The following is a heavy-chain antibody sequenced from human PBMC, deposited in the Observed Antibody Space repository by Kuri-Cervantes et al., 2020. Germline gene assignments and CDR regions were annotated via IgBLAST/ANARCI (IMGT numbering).Heavy chain of an antibody. J-gene: IGHJ4*02. Sequence: GESLKISCAASGFTFSSYGMHWVRQAPGKGLEWVAFIRYDGSNKYYADSVKGRFTISRDNARNSLYLQMNSLRAEDTAVYHCARVSTMVRGVTPYFDYWGQGTLVTVSS. D-gene: IGHD3-10*01. CDR3: ARVSTMVRGVTPYFDY. CDR2: IRYDGSNK. V-gene: IGHV3-30*02. CDR1: GFTFSSYG.